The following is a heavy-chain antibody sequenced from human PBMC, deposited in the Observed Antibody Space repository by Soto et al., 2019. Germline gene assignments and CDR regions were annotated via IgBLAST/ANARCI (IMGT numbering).Heavy chain of an antibody. CDR1: GFTFSSYG. J-gene: IGHJ4*02. CDR3: ARDGVPERPNFDY. V-gene: IGHV3-33*01. CDR2: IWYDGSNK. Sequence: QAGGSLRLSCAASGFTFSSYGMHWVRQAPGKGLERVAVIWYDGSNKYYADSVKGRFTISRDNSKNTLYLQMNSLRAEDTAVYYCARDGVPERPNFDYWGQGTLVTVSS. D-gene: IGHD1-1*01.